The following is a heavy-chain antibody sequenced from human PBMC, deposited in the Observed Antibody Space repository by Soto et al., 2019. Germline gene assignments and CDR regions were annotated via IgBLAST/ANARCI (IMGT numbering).Heavy chain of an antibody. D-gene: IGHD3-10*01. CDR2: IIPIFGTA. Sequence: SVKVSFKASGGTFSSYAIRWVRQAPGQGLEWMGGIIPIFGTANYAQKFQGRVTITADKSTSTAYMDLSRLRSEDTAVYYCARDLYYGSGSYYNDNWFDPWGQGTLVTVSS. J-gene: IGHJ5*02. V-gene: IGHV1-69*06. CDR3: ARDLYYGSGSYYNDNWFDP. CDR1: GGTFSSYA.